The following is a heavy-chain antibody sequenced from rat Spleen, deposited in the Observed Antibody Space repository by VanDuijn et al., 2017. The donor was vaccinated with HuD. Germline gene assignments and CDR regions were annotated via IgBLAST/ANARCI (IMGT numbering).Heavy chain of an antibody. CDR3: ASQYYDGYYRGYVMDA. D-gene: IGHD1-12*03. Sequence: EVQLVESDGGLVQPGRSLKLSCAASGFTFSDYNMAWVRQAPKKGLEWVATIIYDGSRTYYRDSVEGRFTISRDNAKSTLYLQMDSLRSEDTATYYCASQYYDGYYRGYVMDAWGQGASVTVSS. CDR2: IIYDGSRT. J-gene: IGHJ4*01. V-gene: IGHV5S10*01. CDR1: GFTFSDYN.